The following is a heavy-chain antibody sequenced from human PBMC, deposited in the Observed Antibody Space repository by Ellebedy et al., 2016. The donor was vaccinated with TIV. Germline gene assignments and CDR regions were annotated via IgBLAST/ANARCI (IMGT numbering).Heavy chain of an antibody. Sequence: SETLSLXCAVYGGSFSGYYWSWIRQPPGKGLEWIGEINHSGNTNYNASLKSRVTISVDTSKNQFSLKLSSVTAADTAVYYCARKESFLYYFDYWGQGTLVAVSS. D-gene: IGHD3-10*01. J-gene: IGHJ4*02. CDR3: ARKESFLYYFDY. V-gene: IGHV4-34*01. CDR2: INHSGNT. CDR1: GGSFSGYY.